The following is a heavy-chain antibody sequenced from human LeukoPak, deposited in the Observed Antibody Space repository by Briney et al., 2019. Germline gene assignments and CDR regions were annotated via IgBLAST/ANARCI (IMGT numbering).Heavy chain of an antibody. V-gene: IGHV4-30-4*01. CDR1: GGSISSGDYY. CDR2: IYYSGST. J-gene: IGHJ3*02. CDR3: ARGSDCSSTSCLTDAFDI. Sequence: SETLSLTCNVSGGSISSGDYYWSWIRQPPGKGLEWIGYIYYSGSTYYNPSLKSRVTISVDTSKNQFSLKLSSVTAADTAVYFCARGSDCSSTSCLTDAFDIWGQGTMVTVSS. D-gene: IGHD2-2*01.